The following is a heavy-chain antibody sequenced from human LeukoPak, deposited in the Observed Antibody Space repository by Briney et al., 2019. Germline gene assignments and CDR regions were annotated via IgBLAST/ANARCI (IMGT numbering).Heavy chain of an antibody. CDR2: IYPDDSDS. CDR3: ARRGGSSWYYFDY. V-gene: IGHV5-51*01. Sequence: GESLKISCKGSGYTFTNYWIGWVRQMPGKGLERMGIIYPDDSDSRYSPSFQGRVTISADKSITTAYLQWSSLRASDTAMYYCARRGGSSWYYFDYWGQGTLVTVSS. CDR1: GYTFTNYW. J-gene: IGHJ4*02. D-gene: IGHD6-13*01.